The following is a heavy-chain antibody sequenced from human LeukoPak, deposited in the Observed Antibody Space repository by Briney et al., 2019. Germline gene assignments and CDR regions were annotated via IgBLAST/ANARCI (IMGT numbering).Heavy chain of an antibody. Sequence: SVKVSCKASGGTFNNYAINWLRQAPGQGLEWMGGITPIFGTANYVQKFQGRVTITADKSTSTAFMELSSLRSEDTAVYYCARGNTMVRGVIGVNWFDPWGQGTLVTVSS. J-gene: IGHJ5*02. D-gene: IGHD3-10*01. CDR2: ITPIFGTA. V-gene: IGHV1-69*06. CDR3: ARGNTMVRGVIGVNWFDP. CDR1: GGTFNNYA.